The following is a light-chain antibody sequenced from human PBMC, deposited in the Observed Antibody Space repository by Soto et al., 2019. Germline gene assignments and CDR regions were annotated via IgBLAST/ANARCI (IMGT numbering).Light chain of an antibody. V-gene: IGLV1-47*01. CDR1: RSNIRSNF. J-gene: IGLJ2*01. CDR3: ASWDDTLSGPV. Sequence: QSVLTQPPSASGTPGQRVTISCSGSRSNIRSNFVYWYQQLPGTAPKLLIYRNNLRPSGAPDRFSGSKSGTSASLAISGLRFEDEADYYCASWDDTLSGPVFGGGTKLTVL. CDR2: RNN.